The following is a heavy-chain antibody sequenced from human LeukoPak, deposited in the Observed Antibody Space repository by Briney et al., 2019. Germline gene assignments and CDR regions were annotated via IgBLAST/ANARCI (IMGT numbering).Heavy chain of an antibody. CDR3: ARLGKDYSNYVYGMDV. CDR2: IDPSDSYT. CDR1: GYSFTSYW. Sequence: GESPKISCKGSGYSFTSYWISWVRQMPGKGLEWMGRIDPSDSYTNYSPSFQGHVTISADKSISTAYLQWSRLKASDTAMYYCARLGKDYSNYVYGMDVWGQGTTATVSS. D-gene: IGHD4-11*01. V-gene: IGHV5-10-1*01. J-gene: IGHJ6*02.